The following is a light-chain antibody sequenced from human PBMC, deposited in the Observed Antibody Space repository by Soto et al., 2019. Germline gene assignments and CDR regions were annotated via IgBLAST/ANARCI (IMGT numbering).Light chain of an antibody. J-gene: IGKJ2*01. CDR1: QSTSDY. CDR2: SAS. V-gene: IGKV1-39*01. Sequence: DIQMTQSPSSLSASVGDRVTITCRASQSTSDYLNWYQQKPGKAPKLLIYSASNLQSGVPSRFSGSGSGTEFTLTISSLQPEDFGTYYCQQSYRTPPTFGQGTQLEIK. CDR3: QQSYRTPPT.